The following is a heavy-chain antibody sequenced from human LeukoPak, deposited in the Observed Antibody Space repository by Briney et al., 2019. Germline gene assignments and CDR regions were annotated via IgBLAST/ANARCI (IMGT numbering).Heavy chain of an antibody. D-gene: IGHD6-25*01. CDR1: GYTLTEFS. Sequence: GASVKVSCMVSGYTLTEFSMRWVRQAPGKGLEWMGGFDPEDGETIYAQKFQGRVTMTEDTSTDTAYMELSSLRSEDTAVYYCATISAALDFDYWGQGTLVTVSS. CDR3: ATISAALDFDY. J-gene: IGHJ4*02. CDR2: FDPEDGET. V-gene: IGHV1-24*01.